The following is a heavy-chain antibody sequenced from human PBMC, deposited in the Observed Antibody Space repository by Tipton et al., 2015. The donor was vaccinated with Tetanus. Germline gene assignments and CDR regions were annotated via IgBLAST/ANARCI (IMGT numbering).Heavy chain of an antibody. Sequence: LRLSCTLSSASISSSDFSWGWIRQPPGGGLEWIGTVYYSGSTYYNPSLKSRVAISVDTSKNHFSLRLSSVTAADTAVYYCARLSIASTGTYGLTFYYGMDVWGPGTTVTVSS. V-gene: IGHV4-39*02. CDR2: VYYSGST. D-gene: IGHD6-13*01. J-gene: IGHJ6*02. CDR3: ARLSIASTGTYGLTFYYGMDV. CDR1: SASISSSDFS.